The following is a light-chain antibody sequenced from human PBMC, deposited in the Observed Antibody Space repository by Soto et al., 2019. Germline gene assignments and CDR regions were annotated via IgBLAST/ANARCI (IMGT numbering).Light chain of an antibody. J-gene: IGKJ2*01. CDR2: WAS. CDR1: QSVLYSSNNKNY. V-gene: IGKV4-1*01. Sequence: DIVMTQSPDSLAVSLGERATINCKSSQSVLYSSNNKNYLAWYQQKPGQPPKLLIYWASTRESGVPDRFSGSGSGTDFTLTISSLQAEDVAVYYCQQYCSTPYTFGQGTKPEIK. CDR3: QQYCSTPYT.